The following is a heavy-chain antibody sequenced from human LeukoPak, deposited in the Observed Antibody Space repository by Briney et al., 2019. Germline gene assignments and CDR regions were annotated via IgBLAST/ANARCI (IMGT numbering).Heavy chain of an antibody. J-gene: IGHJ4*02. Sequence: NPGGSLRLSCAASGFTFSDYYMSWIRQAPGKGLEWVSYISSSGSTIYYADSVKGRFTISRDNAKNSLYLQMNSLRAEDTAIYYCATDSYVSGSYYRLFYWGQGTLVTVSS. CDR1: GFTFSDYY. CDR2: ISSSGSTI. CDR3: ATDSYVSGSYYRLFY. D-gene: IGHD3-10*01. V-gene: IGHV3-11*04.